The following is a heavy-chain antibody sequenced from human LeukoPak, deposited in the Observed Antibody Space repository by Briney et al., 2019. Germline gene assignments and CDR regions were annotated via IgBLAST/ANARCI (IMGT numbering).Heavy chain of an antibody. J-gene: IGHJ5*02. CDR1: EYTFTNYR. Sequence: ASVKVSCKASEYTFTNYRMNWVRQAPGQGLEWMGWIDTNTGNPTYAQGFTGRFVFSLDTSVSTAYLQISSLKAEDTAVYYCARGGSSWYDHWGQGTLVTVSS. CDR3: ARGGSSWYDH. V-gene: IGHV7-4-1*02. D-gene: IGHD6-13*01. CDR2: IDTNTGNP.